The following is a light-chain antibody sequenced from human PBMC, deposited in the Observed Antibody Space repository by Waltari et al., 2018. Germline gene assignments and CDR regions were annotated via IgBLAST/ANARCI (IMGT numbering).Light chain of an antibody. CDR2: EVT. CDR3: CSYAGLGIYV. Sequence: QSGLPQPASVSESPGQSITVSCTGTSRDVGNYNLVLWYQQYPGKAPKLMVYEVTKRTSGVSDRFSGSKSGNTASLTISGLQSEDEADYYCCSYAGLGIYVFGTGTKVTVL. CDR1: SRDVGNYNL. V-gene: IGLV2-23*02. J-gene: IGLJ1*01.